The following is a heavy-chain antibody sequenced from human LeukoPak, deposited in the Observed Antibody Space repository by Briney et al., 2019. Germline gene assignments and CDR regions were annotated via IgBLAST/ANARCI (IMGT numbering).Heavy chain of an antibody. CDR2: IHNSGNT. J-gene: IGHJ3*02. V-gene: IGHV4-59*08. D-gene: IGHD3-22*01. CDR3: ARHSSRGYSHWAFDI. CDR1: GGSISTYY. Sequence: PSETLSLTCIVSGGSISTYYWSWIRRPPGGGLEWIGYIHNSGNTNYNPSLKSRVTISVDTSKNQFSLKLSSVTAADTAVYYCARHSSRGYSHWAFDIWGQGTMVTVSS.